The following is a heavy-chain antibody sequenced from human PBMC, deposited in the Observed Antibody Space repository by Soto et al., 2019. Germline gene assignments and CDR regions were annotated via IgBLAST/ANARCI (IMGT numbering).Heavy chain of an antibody. V-gene: IGHV3-74*01. J-gene: IGHJ4*02. CDR2: INDDGSRT. CDR1: GLTFSNYW. D-gene: IGHD2-15*01. Sequence: CAASGLTFSNYWMHWVRQAPGKGLEWISRINDDGSRTDYADSVEGRLTISRDNTKNTLYLQMNSLRAEDTAVYYCAMRFCSGSGCYPYFNFWGQGTQVTVSS. CDR3: AMRFCSGSGCYPYFNF.